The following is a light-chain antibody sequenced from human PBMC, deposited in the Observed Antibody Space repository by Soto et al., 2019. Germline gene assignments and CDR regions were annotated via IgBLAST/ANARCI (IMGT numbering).Light chain of an antibody. Sequence: QSALTQPPSASGSPGQSVTISCTGTSSDVGAYNYVSWYQQLPGKAPKLIIYEVSKRPSGVPDRFSGSKSGNTASLTVSGLQAKDEADYDCTSYAGTYSFFYVFGTGTKLTVL. CDR1: SSDVGAYNY. CDR3: TSYAGTYSFFYV. V-gene: IGLV2-8*01. CDR2: EVS. J-gene: IGLJ1*01.